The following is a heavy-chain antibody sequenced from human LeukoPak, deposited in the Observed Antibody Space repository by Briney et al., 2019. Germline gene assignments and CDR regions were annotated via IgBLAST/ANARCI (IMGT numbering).Heavy chain of an antibody. Sequence: GGSLRLSCAASGFTFSSYAMSWVRQAPGKGLEWVSVISGSGGSTYSAESVKGRFTISRDNSKNTLYLQMNSLRAEDTAVYYCARYSRGWFSPAEGFQHWGQGTLVTVSS. CDR2: ISGSGGST. CDR1: GFTFSSYA. J-gene: IGHJ1*01. CDR3: ARYSRGWFSPAEGFQH. D-gene: IGHD6-19*01. V-gene: IGHV3-23*01.